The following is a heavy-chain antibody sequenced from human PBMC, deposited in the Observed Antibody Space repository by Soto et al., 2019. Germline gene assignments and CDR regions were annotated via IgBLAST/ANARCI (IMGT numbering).Heavy chain of an antibody. Sequence: QVQLVQSGAEVKKPGASVKVSCKASGYTFTSYAISWVRQAPGQGLEWMGWISAYNGNTNYAQQREGRVTKATDSAQSTAYVALTYLGSHGTAVYYWARDAPAGLNDYWGRGALVSVSA. J-gene: IGHJ4*02. CDR1: GYTFTSYA. D-gene: IGHD6-25*01. CDR2: ISAYNGNT. V-gene: IGHV1-18*01. CDR3: ARDAPAGLNDY.